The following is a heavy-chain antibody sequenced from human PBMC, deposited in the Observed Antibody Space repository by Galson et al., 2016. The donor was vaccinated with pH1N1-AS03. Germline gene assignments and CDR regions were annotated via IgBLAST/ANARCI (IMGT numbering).Heavy chain of an antibody. CDR1: GYSVSSNSAA. D-gene: IGHD1-1*01. V-gene: IGHV6-1*01. J-gene: IGHJ4*02. Sequence: CAISGYSVSSNSAAWNWIRLSPSRGLEWLGRTYYRSRWKNDYAVSVKSRIIINPDTSKNQFSLQLNSVTPEDTAIYYCAGMQLGALHFWGRGTLVTVSS. CDR2: TYYRSRWKN. CDR3: AGMQLGALHF.